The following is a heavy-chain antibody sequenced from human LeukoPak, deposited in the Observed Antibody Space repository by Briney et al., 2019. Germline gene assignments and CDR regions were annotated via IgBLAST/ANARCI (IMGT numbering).Heavy chain of an antibody. CDR2: IYSDNT. V-gene: IGHV3-53*01. J-gene: IGHJ4*02. D-gene: IGHD5-24*01. CDR1: GFTVSSNS. CDR3: ARDLTTQSRREGIFDY. Sequence: GGSLRLSCTVSGFTVSSNSMSWVRQAPGKGLEWVSFIYSDNTHYSDSVKGRFTISRDNSKNTLYLQMNSLRAEDTAVYYCARDLTTQSRREGIFDYWGQGTLVTVSS.